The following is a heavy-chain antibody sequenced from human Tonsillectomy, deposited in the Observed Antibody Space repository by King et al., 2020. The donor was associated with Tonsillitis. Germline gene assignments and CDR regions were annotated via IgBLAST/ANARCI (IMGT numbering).Heavy chain of an antibody. CDR2: INWNSGGI. J-gene: IGHJ4*02. V-gene: IGHV3-9*01. CDR3: AKDMWGAESHLWGGEGPLDY. CDR1: GFTFDDYA. Sequence: EVQLVESGGGLVQPGRSLRLSCAASGFTFDDYAMHWVRQAPGKGLEWVSGINWNSGGIGYADSVKGRFTMSRDNAKNSLYLQMNSLTAEDTALYYCAKDMWGAESHLWGGEGPLDYWGLGTLVTVSS. D-gene: IGHD3-3*02.